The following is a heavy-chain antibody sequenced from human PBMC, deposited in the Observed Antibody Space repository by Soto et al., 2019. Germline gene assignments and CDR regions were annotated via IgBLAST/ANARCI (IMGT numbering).Heavy chain of an antibody. CDR1: GVSITSYY. CDR3: ARWGDTAGTSLRAFDI. D-gene: IGHD2-21*02. V-gene: IGHV4-4*09. Sequence: PSETLSLTCTVSGVSITSYYWNWIRQTPEKGLEWIGFTHHSGSSNFNPSLKSRLSMSVDTSKNQFSLRLNFLTAADTAIYYCARWGDTAGTSLRAFDIWGQGTMVTVSS. CDR2: THHSGSS. J-gene: IGHJ3*02.